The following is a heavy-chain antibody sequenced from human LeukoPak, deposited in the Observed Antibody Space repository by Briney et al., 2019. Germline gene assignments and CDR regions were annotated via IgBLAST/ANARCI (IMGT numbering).Heavy chain of an antibody. Sequence: SDTLSLTCTVSGGSISSYYWSWIRQPAGKGLEWIGHIFTTGSTNYNPSLKSRVTMSVDTSKNQFSLKVSSVTAADTAVYYCARDLLGTNWFHPWGQGTLVTVSS. CDR2: IFTTGST. CDR1: GGSISSYY. V-gene: IGHV4-4*07. D-gene: IGHD1-1*01. J-gene: IGHJ5*02. CDR3: ARDLLGTNWFHP.